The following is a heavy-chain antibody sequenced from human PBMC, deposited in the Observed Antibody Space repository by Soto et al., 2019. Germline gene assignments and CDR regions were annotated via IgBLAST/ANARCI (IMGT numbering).Heavy chain of an antibody. D-gene: IGHD3-10*01. J-gene: IGHJ6*02. Sequence: QVQLQESGPGLVKPSETLSLTCTVSGGSISSYYWSWIRQPPGKGLEWIGYIYYSGSTNYNPSLKRRVTISVDTSKNQCSLKLSSVTAADKAVYYCARGGEIMVRGETYRYYYYGMDVWGQGTTVTVSS. V-gene: IGHV4-59*01. CDR1: GGSISSYY. CDR3: ARGGEIMVRGETYRYYYYGMDV. CDR2: IYYSGST.